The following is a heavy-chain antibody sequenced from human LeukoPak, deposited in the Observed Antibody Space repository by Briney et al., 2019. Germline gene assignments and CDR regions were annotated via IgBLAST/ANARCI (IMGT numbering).Heavy chain of an antibody. CDR1: GSTFKDYG. CDR2: IYWKGGGT. J-gene: IGHJ6*02. D-gene: IGHD2-15*01. Sequence: GGSLTLSCAPSGSTFKDYGMHWVRQPPGKGVEWVSSIYWKGGGTDYADSEKGRFTISRNNAKNSLYLQLSSPRPEDTALYYCAKHMRAANTFSFCGLDVWGQGTTVTVSS. CDR3: AKHMRAANTFSFCGLDV. V-gene: IGHV3-9*01.